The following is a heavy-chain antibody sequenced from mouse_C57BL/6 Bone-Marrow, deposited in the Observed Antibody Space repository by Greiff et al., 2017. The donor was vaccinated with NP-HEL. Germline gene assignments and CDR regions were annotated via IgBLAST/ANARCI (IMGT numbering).Heavy chain of an antibody. J-gene: IGHJ3*01. CDR1: GYTFTSYW. CDR3: AREAYDYVSPWFAY. Sequence: VKLQQPGAELVKPGASVKLSCKASGYTFTSYWMQWVKQRPGQGLEWIGEIDPSDSYTNYNQKFKGKATLTVDTSSSTAYMQLSSLTSEDSAVYYCAREAYDYVSPWFAYWGQGTLVTVSA. D-gene: IGHD2-4*01. V-gene: IGHV1-50*01. CDR2: IDPSDSYT.